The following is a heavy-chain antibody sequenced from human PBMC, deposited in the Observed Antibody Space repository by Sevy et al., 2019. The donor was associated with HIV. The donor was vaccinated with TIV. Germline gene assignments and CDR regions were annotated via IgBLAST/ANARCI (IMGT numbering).Heavy chain of an antibody. D-gene: IGHD2-2*01. CDR2: ISYDGSNK. J-gene: IGHJ6*02. CDR1: GFTFSNYG. CDR3: AKDKGRYCSSTSCYYYYGMDV. V-gene: IGHV3-30*18. Sequence: GGSLRLSCAASGFTFSNYGMHWVRQAPGKGLEWVAVISYDGSNKYYADSVKGRFTISRDNSKNTLYLQMNSLRAEDTAVYYCAKDKGRYCSSTSCYYYYGMDVWGQRTAVTVSS.